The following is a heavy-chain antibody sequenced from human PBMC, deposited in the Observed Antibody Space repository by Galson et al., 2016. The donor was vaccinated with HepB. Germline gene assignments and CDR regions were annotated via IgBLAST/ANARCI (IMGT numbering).Heavy chain of an antibody. Sequence: SLRLSCAASGFTFSRIATHWVRQAPGKGLKWVAVISYDGGSNYYADSVKGRFTISRDNSKNTLYLQMNSLRAEDSAVYYCARVIGGTLDALDTWGQGTMVTVSS. CDR2: ISYDGGSN. CDR1: GFTFSRIA. D-gene: IGHD2-21*01. V-gene: IGHV3-30*04. J-gene: IGHJ3*02. CDR3: ARVIGGTLDALDT.